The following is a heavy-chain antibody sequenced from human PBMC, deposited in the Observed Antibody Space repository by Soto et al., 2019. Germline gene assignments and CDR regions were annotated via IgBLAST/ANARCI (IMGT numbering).Heavy chain of an antibody. J-gene: IGHJ6*02. Sequence: PRESLKISCKGSGYSFTSYWIGWVRQMPGKGPEWMGIIYPGDSNTRYSPSLQSQVTISVDKSISTAYLQWSILKARDTAMYYCVSYSYDFWSGHPNPRYYYGMDVWGQGTTVTVSS. CDR2: IYPGDSNT. V-gene: IGHV5-51*01. CDR3: VSYSYDFWSGHPNPRYYYGMDV. D-gene: IGHD3-3*01. CDR1: GYSFTSYW.